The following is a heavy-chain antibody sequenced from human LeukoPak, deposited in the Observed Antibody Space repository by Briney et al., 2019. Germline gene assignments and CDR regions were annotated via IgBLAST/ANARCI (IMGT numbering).Heavy chain of an antibody. D-gene: IGHD6-13*01. Sequence: GGSLRLSCAASGFTFTNYAMSWVRQAPGKGLEWVSTISKSGSSTNYADSVKGRFTISRDNSKNTLYLQMNSLRAEDTALYYCAKGWSYFLDRWGQGTLVGVSS. J-gene: IGHJ4*02. V-gene: IGHV3-23*01. CDR1: GFTFTNYA. CDR2: ISKSGSST. CDR3: AKGWSYFLDR.